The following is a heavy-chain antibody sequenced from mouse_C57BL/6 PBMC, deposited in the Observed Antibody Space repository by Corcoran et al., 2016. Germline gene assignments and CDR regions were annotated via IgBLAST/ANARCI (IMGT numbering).Heavy chain of an antibody. D-gene: IGHD1-1*01. Sequence: DVQRQESGPGLVKPSQSLSLTCSVTGYSITSGYYWNWIRQFPGNKLEWMGYISYDGSNNYNPSLKNRISITRDTSKNQFFLKLNSVTTEDTATYYCASTTVVEYYFDYWGQGTTLTVSS. V-gene: IGHV3-6*01. J-gene: IGHJ2*01. CDR3: ASTTVVEYYFDY. CDR2: ISYDGSN. CDR1: GYSITSGYY.